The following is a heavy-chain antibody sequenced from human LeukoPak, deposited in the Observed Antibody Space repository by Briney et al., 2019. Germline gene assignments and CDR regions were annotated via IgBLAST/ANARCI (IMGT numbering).Heavy chain of an antibody. J-gene: IGHJ5*02. V-gene: IGHV1-8*01. CDR2: VHPNSGNT. D-gene: IGHD1-14*01. Sequence: ASVRVSCKPSGYPFTTWEINWVRQAAGQGLEWMGWVHPNSGNTAYAQTLQGRVTMTRDTSISTAYMELSGLRFDDTAVYFCARGPRNDPWGQGTLVTVSS. CDR3: ARGPRNDP. CDR1: GYPFTTWE.